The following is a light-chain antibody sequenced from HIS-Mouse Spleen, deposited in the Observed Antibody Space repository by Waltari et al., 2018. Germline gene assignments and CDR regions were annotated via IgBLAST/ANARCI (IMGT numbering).Light chain of an antibody. J-gene: IGLJ3*02. CDR2: DVS. CDR1: SSDVGGYNY. V-gene: IGLV2-11*01. CDR3: CSYAGSYTWV. Sequence: QSALTQPRSVSGSPGQSVTISCTGTSSDVGGYNYVSWNQQHPGKAPKLTVYDVSKRPSGVPDRFSGSKSGNTASLTISGLQAEDEADYYCCSYAGSYTWVFGGGTKLTVL.